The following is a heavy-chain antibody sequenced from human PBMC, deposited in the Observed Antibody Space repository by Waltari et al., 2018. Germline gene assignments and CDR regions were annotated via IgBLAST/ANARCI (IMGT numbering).Heavy chain of an antibody. D-gene: IGHD4-4*01. V-gene: IGHV4-61*02. CDR3: ARAWVTPIRYYGMDV. CDR2: IYTSGST. Sequence: QVQLQESGPGLVKPSQTLSLTCTVSGGSISSGSYYWSWIRQPAGKGLEWIGRIYTSGSTNYNPSLKSRVTISVDTSKNQFSLKLSSVTAADTAVYYCARAWVTPIRYYGMDVWGQGTTVTVSS. J-gene: IGHJ6*02. CDR1: GGSISSGSYY.